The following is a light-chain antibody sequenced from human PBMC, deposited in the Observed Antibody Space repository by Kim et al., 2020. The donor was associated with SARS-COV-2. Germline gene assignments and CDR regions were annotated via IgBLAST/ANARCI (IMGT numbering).Light chain of an antibody. CDR1: NIGSKS. V-gene: IGLV3-21*04. Sequence: SYELTQPPSVSVAPGKTARITCGEDNIGSKSVHWYQQKPGQAPVLVIYYDSDRPSGIPERFSGSNSGNTATLTISRVEAGDEADYYCQVWDSSRVFGGGTQLTVL. J-gene: IGLJ3*02. CDR2: YDS. CDR3: QVWDSSRV.